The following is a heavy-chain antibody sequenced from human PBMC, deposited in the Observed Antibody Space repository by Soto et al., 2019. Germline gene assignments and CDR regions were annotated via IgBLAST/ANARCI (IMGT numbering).Heavy chain of an antibody. CDR2: ISSSSSYI. CDR3: ARVRAPSIAAPETYSLGDYYYYYMDV. D-gene: IGHD6-6*01. CDR1: GFTFSSYS. Sequence: GGSLRLSCAASGFTFSSYSMNWVRQAPGKGLEWVSSISSSSSYIYYADSVKGRFTISRDNAKNSLYLQMNSLRAEDTAVYYCARVRAPSIAAPETYSLGDYYYYYMDVCGKGTTVTVSS. J-gene: IGHJ6*03. V-gene: IGHV3-21*01.